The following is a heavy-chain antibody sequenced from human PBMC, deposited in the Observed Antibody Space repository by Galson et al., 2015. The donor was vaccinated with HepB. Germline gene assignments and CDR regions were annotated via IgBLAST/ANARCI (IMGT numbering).Heavy chain of an antibody. CDR3: ARVSACSSTSCYPPFYYYYGMDV. CDR2: IWYDGSNK. J-gene: IGHJ6*02. V-gene: IGHV3-33*01. CDR1: GFTFSSYG. Sequence: SLRLSCAASGFTFSSYGMHWVRQAPGKGLEWVAVIWYDGSNKYYADSVKGRFTISRDNSKNTLYLQMNSLRAEDTAVYYCARVSACSSTSCYPPFYYYYGMDVWGQGTTVTVSS. D-gene: IGHD2-2*01.